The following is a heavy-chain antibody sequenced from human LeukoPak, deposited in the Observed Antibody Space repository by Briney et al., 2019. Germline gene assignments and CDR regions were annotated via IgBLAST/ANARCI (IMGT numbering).Heavy chain of an antibody. Sequence: GGSLRLSCAASGFTVSSNYLSWVRQVPGKGLEWVSGITWNSGSIDYADSVKGRFTISRDNAKNSLYLQMNSLRAEDTALYYCGKDMYSSSWNFCDYWGRGTLVTVSS. V-gene: IGHV3-9*01. CDR2: ITWNSGSI. CDR1: GFTVSSNY. D-gene: IGHD6-13*01. CDR3: GKDMYSSSWNFCDY. J-gene: IGHJ4*02.